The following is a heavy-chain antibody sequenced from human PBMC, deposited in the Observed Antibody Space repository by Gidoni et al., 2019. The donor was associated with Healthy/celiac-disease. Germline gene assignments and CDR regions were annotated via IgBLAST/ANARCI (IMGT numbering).Heavy chain of an antibody. J-gene: IGHJ6*02. CDR2: IYYSGST. D-gene: IGHD2-2*01. Sequence: QVQLQESGPGLVKPSQTLSLTCTVSGGSISSCGYYWSWIRQHPGKGLEWIGYIYYSGSTYYNPSLKSRVTISVDTSKNQFSLKLSSVTAADTAVYYCASSSTTLDYYYYGMDVWGQGTTVTVSS. CDR1: GGSISSCGYY. CDR3: ASSSTTLDYYYYGMDV. V-gene: IGHV4-31*03.